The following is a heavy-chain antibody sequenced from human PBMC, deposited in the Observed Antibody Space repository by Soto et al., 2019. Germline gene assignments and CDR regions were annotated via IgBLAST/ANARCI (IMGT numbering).Heavy chain of an antibody. CDR3: AGVLCLSSSCYTGSRPFFDY. CDR2: IYPAASDA. V-gene: IGHV5-51*01. CDR1: GYSFSKYW. J-gene: IGHJ4*02. D-gene: IGHD2-2*02. Sequence: PGESLKISCKGSGYSFSKYWIAWLRQMPGKGLEWMGVIYPAASDARYSPSFQGQVTISVDNSISTAYLQWSSLKASDTAMYYCAGVLCLSSSCYTGSRPFFDYWGQGALVTVSS.